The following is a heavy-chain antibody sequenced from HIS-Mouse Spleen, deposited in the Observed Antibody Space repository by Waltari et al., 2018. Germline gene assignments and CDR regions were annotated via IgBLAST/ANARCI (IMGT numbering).Heavy chain of an antibody. CDR3: AREIPYSSSWYDWYFDL. CDR2: IYYSGSN. CDR1: GGSISSSSYY. J-gene: IGHJ2*01. D-gene: IGHD6-13*01. V-gene: IGHV4-39*07. Sequence: QLQLQESGPGLVKPSETLSLTCTVSGGSISSSSYYWGWIRQPPGKGLEWFGSIYYSGSNYYNPSLKSRVTISLDTSKNQFSLKLSSVTAADTAVYYCAREIPYSSSWYDWYFDLWGRGTLVTVSS.